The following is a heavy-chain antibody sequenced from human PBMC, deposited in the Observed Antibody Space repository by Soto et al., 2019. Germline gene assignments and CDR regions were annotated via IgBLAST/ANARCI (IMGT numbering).Heavy chain of an antibody. D-gene: IGHD5-18*01. CDR1: GYTFTDDW. CDR3: ARLVDTSLLS. V-gene: IGHV5-10-1*03. Sequence: EVQLVQSGAEVKKPGESLRISCRGSGYTFTDDWISWVRQMPGKGLEWVGRIDPHDSSADYSPSFQGHVTMSVDKTVSTAYLQWSSLTASDTAIFYCARLVDTSLLSWGQGTMVIVSS. J-gene: IGHJ3*01. CDR2: IDPHDSSA.